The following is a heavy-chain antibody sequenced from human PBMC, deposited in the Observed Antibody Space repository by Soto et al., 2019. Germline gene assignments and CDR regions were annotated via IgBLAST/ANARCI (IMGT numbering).Heavy chain of an antibody. J-gene: IGHJ4*02. CDR3: ARGDYDYIWGSSYYFDY. D-gene: IGHD3-16*01. Sequence: PSETLSLTCTVSGCSISSYYWSWIRQPPGKGLEWIGYIYYSGSTNYNPSLKSRVTISVDTSKNQFSLKLSSVTAADTAVYYCARGDYDYIWGSSYYFDYWGQGTLVTVSS. V-gene: IGHV4-59*01. CDR1: GCSISSYY. CDR2: IYYSGST.